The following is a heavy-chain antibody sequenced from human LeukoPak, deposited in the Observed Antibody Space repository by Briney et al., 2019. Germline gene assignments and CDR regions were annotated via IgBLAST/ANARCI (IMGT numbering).Heavy chain of an antibody. CDR3: ARVVGYYYDSSGYGYLDH. CDR2: ISPNSGGT. V-gene: IGHV1-2*02. D-gene: IGHD3-22*01. Sequence: ASVKVSCKASGYTFTAYYIHWVRQAPGQGLQWMGWISPNSGGTNYAESFQDRVTMTRDTSISTAYMELSRPRSDDTAVYYCARVVGYYYDSSGYGYLDHWGQGTLVTVSS. CDR1: GYTFTAYY. J-gene: IGHJ4*02.